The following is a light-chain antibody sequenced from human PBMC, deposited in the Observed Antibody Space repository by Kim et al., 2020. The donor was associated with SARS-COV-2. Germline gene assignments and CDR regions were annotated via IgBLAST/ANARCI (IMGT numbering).Light chain of an antibody. CDR1: NIGSKS. V-gene: IGLV3-21*04. Sequence: SYELTQQPSGSVAPGKTDRITCGGNNIGSKSVHWYQQKPGQAPVLVIYYDSDRPSGIPERFSGSNSGNTATLTISRVEAGDEADYYCQVWDSSSDLPVFGGGTPLTVL. CDR3: QVWDSSSDLPV. J-gene: IGLJ3*02. CDR2: YDS.